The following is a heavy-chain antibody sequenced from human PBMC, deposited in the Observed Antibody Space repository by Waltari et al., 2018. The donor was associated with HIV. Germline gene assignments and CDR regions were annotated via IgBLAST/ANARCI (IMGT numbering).Heavy chain of an antibody. CDR1: GYSFTRYP. Sequence: QVQFVQSGAEVKKPGASVKVSCKPSGYSFTRYPMHWVRQAPGQRLEWMGWINAANGNTKYSQKFQGRVTITRDTSASTAYMELSSLRSEDTAVYYCVRDMSDTPVGPDMDVWGQGTTVTVSS. CDR3: VRDMSDTPVGPDMDV. J-gene: IGHJ6*02. D-gene: IGHD5-18*01. CDR2: INAANGNT. V-gene: IGHV1-3*01.